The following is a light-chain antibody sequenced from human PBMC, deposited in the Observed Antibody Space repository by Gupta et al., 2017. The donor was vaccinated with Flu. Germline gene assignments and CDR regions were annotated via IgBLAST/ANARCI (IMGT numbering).Light chain of an antibody. J-gene: IGKJ2*03. CDR3: QQCYSTPS. V-gene: IGKV1-39*01. Sequence: IQMPQSPSSLSACVGDRVTITCRASQSISSYLNWYQQKPGKAPKLLIYAASSLQSGVPSRFSGSGSGTDFTLTISRLQPEEFATYYCQQCYSTPSFGQGTKLEIK. CDR1: QSISSY. CDR2: AAS.